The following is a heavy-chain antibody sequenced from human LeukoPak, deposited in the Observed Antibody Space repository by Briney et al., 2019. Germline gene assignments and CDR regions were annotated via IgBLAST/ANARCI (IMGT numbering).Heavy chain of an antibody. D-gene: IGHD3-10*01. J-gene: IGHJ4*02. CDR2: IIPIFGTA. CDR3: ARGELGEFYYFDY. Sequence: SVKVSCKASGGTFTSYAISWVRQAPGQGLEWMGGIIPIFGTANYAQKFQGRVTITADKSTSTAYMELSSLRSEDTAVYYCARGELGEFYYFDYWGQGTLVTVSS. CDR1: GGTFTSYA. V-gene: IGHV1-69*06.